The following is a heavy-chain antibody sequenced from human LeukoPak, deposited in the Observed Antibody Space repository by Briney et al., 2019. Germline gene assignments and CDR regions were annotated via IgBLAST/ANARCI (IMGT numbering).Heavy chain of an antibody. CDR3: AKMGSVTTYGGYYYYYYGMDV. V-gene: IGHV3-7*03. J-gene: IGHJ6*02. D-gene: IGHD4-17*01. CDR2: IKKDGSKK. Sequence: GGSLRLSCEASGFTFSTYWMSWVRQAPGKGLEWVADIKKDGSKKYYVDSVKGRFTISRDNAKNSLYLQMNSLRAEDTALYYCAKMGSVTTYGGYYYYYYGMDVWGQGTTVTVSS. CDR1: GFTFSTYW.